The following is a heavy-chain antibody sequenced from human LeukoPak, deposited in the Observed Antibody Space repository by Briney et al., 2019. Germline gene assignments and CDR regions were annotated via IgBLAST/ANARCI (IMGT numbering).Heavy chain of an antibody. CDR3: ARDSGSSWYQFDY. V-gene: IGHV4-4*07. CDR1: GCSISSYY. CDR2: VYISGST. J-gene: IGHJ4*02. D-gene: IGHD6-13*01. Sequence: PSETLSLTCTVSGCSISSYYWNWIRQPAGKGLEWIGRVYISGSTNYNPSLKSRVTMSVDTSKNHFSLKLGSVTAADTAVYYCARDSGSSWYQFDYWGQGTLVTVSS.